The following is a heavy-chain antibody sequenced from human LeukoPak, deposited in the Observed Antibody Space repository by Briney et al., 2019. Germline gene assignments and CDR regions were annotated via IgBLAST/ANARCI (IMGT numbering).Heavy chain of an antibody. Sequence: GGSLRLSCAASGFTVSSNYMSWVRQAPGKGLEWVSVIYSGGSTYYADSVKGRFTISRDNSKNTLYLQMNSLRAEDTAVYYCAKRRVGATKRIYYFDYWGQGTLVTVSS. J-gene: IGHJ4*02. V-gene: IGHV3-53*01. D-gene: IGHD1-26*01. CDR1: GFTVSSNY. CDR2: IYSGGST. CDR3: AKRRVGATKRIYYFDY.